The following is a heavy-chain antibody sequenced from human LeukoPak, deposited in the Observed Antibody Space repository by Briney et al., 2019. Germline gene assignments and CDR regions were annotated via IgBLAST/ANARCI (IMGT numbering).Heavy chain of an antibody. J-gene: IGHJ6*02. V-gene: IGHV4-59*01. CDR3: ARAKLLGFPSYGMDV. D-gene: IGHD2-15*01. CDR2: IYYSGST. Sequence: HSETLSLTCTVSGGSISSYYWSWIRQPPGKGLEWIGYIYYSGSTNYNPSLKSRVTISVDTSKNQFSLKLSSVTAADTAVYYCARAKLLGFPSYGMDVWGQGTTVTVSS. CDR1: GGSISSYY.